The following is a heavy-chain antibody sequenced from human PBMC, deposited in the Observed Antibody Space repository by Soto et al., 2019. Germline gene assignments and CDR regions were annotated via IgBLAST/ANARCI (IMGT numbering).Heavy chain of an antibody. V-gene: IGHV4-31*03. Sequence: PSETLSLTCTVSGGSISTGDYYWSWILQHPGKGLEWIGYIYYSGSAYYNPSLQSRLTMSVDTSTNQFSLKLNSVTAADTAVYYCARFYYASGSLIVRAPDYWGQGTLVTVSS. D-gene: IGHD3-10*01. J-gene: IGHJ4*02. CDR1: GGSISTGDYY. CDR3: ARFYYASGSLIVRAPDY. CDR2: IYYSGSA.